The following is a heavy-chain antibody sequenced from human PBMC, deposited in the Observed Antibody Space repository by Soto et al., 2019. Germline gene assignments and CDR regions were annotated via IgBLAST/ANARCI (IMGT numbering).Heavy chain of an antibody. D-gene: IGHD3-10*01. Sequence: GGSLRLSCAASGFTFSSYWMHWVRQAPGKGLVWVSRINSDGSSTSYADSVKGRFTISRDNAKNTLYLQMNSLRAEDTAVYYCARVWANYDYYYGMDVRGQGTTVTVSS. V-gene: IGHV3-74*01. CDR3: ARVWANYDYYYGMDV. CDR2: INSDGSST. CDR1: GFTFSSYW. J-gene: IGHJ6*02.